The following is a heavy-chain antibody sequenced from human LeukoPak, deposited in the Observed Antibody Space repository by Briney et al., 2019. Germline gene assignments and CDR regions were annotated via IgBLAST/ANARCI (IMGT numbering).Heavy chain of an antibody. Sequence: PGGSPRLSCAASGFTFTTYSMNWVRQAPGKGLEWVSSISSTSSYIYYADSLKGRFTISRDNAKNSLYLQMNSLRAEDTAVYYCARVSFADGGYFEYWGQGTLVTVSS. CDR2: ISSTSSYI. V-gene: IGHV3-21*01. CDR1: GFTFTTYS. CDR3: ARVSFADGGYFEY. D-gene: IGHD2-15*01. J-gene: IGHJ4*02.